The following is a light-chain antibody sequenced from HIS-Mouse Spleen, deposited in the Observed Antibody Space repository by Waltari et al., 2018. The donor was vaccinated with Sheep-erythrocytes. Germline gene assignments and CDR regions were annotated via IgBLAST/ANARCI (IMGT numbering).Light chain of an antibody. V-gene: IGLV2-14*01. Sequence: LTQPASVSGSPGQSITISCTGTSSDVGGYNYVSWYQQHPGKAPKLMIYEVSNRPSGVSNRFSGSKYGNTASLTISGLQAEDEADYYCSSYTSSSTLVVFGGGTKLTVL. CDR2: EVS. J-gene: IGLJ2*01. CDR3: SSYTSSSTLVV. CDR1: SSDVGGYNY.